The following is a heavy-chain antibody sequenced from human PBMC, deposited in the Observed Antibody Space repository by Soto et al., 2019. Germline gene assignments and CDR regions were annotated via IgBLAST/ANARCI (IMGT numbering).Heavy chain of an antibody. V-gene: IGHV3-30-3*01. CDR1: GFTFSSYA. D-gene: IGHD2-15*01. Sequence: GGSLRLSCAASGFTFSSYAMHWVRQAPGKGLEWVAVILYDGSNEYYADSVKGRFTISRDNSENTLYLQMNSLRAEDTAVYYCARADTTQHSGASDYWGQGTLVTVSS. J-gene: IGHJ4*02. CDR2: ILYDGSNE. CDR3: ARADTTQHSGASDY.